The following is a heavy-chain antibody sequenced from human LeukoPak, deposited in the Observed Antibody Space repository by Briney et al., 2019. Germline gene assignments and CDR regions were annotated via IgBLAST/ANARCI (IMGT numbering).Heavy chain of an antibody. CDR3: ARDTYYYGSGSHYFDY. CDR1: GGSISSYY. V-gene: IGHV4-4*07. D-gene: IGHD3-10*01. J-gene: IGHJ4*02. CDR2: IHTSGST. Sequence: PSETLSLTCTVSGGSISSYYWSWIRQPAGKGLEWIGRIHTSGSTNYNPSLKSRVTMSVDTSKNQFSLKLSSVTAADTAVYYCARDTYYYGSGSHYFDYWGQGTLVTVSS.